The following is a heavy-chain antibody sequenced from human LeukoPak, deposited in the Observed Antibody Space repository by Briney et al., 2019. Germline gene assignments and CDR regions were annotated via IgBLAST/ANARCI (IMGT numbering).Heavy chain of an antibody. Sequence: GGSLRLSCAASGFTFDDYGMSWVRQAPGKGLEWVSGINWNGGSTGYADSVKGRFTISRDNAKNSLYLQMNSLRAEDTALYYCATSYSSSSPFDYWGQGTLVTVSS. D-gene: IGHD6-13*01. CDR3: ATSYSSSSPFDY. CDR2: INWNGGST. CDR1: GFTFDDYG. V-gene: IGHV3-20*04. J-gene: IGHJ4*02.